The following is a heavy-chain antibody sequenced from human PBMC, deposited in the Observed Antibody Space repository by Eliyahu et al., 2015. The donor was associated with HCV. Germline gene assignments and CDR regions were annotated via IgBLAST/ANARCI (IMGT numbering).Heavy chain of an antibody. CDR3: AHKGWGSDFDY. J-gene: IGHJ4*02. CDR2: IYWSDDK. Sequence: QITLKESGPTLVKPTETLTLTFTFSGFSLSINAVGVGXXRQPPGKALEWLALIYWSDDKDYSPSLRSRLTITKDTSKNQVFLTLTNVSPMDTASYYCAHKGWGSDFDYWGPGTLVTVSS. V-gene: IGHV2-5*01. D-gene: IGHD7-27*01. CDR1: GFSLSINAVG.